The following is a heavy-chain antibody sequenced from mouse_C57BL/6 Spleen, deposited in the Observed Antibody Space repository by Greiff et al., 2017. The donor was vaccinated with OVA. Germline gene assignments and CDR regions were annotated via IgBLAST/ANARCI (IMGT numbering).Heavy chain of an antibody. Sequence: QVQLQQPGAELVKPGASVKLSCKASGYTFTSYWMPWVKQRPGQGLEWIGEIDPSDSYTNYNQKFKGKATLNVDTSSSTAYMQLSSLTSEDSAVYYCAIVGNYAMDYWGQGTSVTVSA. J-gene: IGHJ4*01. CDR1: GYTFTSYW. D-gene: IGHD1-3*01. CDR3: AIVGNYAMDY. V-gene: IGHV1-50*01. CDR2: IDPSDSYT.